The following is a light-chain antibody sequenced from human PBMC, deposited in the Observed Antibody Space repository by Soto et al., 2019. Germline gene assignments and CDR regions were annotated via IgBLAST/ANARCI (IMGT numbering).Light chain of an antibody. Sequence: EIVMTQSPATLSVSPGERPTLSCRASQSISSNLAWYQQKPGQAPGLLIYGASTRATGIPARFSGSGSGTEFTLTLSSLRSEAFDLSYCQQYNKGNVPFGQGTKVDIK. V-gene: IGKV3-15*01. CDR2: GAS. J-gene: IGKJ1*01. CDR1: QSISSN. CDR3: QQYNKGNVP.